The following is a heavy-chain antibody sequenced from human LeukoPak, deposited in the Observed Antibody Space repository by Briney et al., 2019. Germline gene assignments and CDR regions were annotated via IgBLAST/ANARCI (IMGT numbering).Heavy chain of an antibody. D-gene: IGHD5-24*01. Sequence: ASVKVSCKAFSYSLTSYDISWGRQAPGQGLEWMGWISVYNRNTNYAQKVQGRVTMTTDTSTSTAYMELTSLRSDDTAVYYCARDPDGNNDYDYWGQGTLVTVSS. J-gene: IGHJ4*02. CDR1: SYSLTSYD. CDR3: ARDPDGNNDYDY. CDR2: ISVYNRNT. V-gene: IGHV1-18*01.